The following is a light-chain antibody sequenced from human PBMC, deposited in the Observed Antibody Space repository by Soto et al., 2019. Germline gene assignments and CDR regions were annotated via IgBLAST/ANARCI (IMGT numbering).Light chain of an antibody. V-gene: IGKV1-9*01. CDR2: TAS. CDR1: QDIAIY. Sequence: IQLTQSPASLSASVGDRVTFTCRASQDIAIYLAWYQQKPGEAPNLLIHTASTLHGGVPSRFSGSGSGTDFTLTITSLQAEDFATYYCQQTRAYPSTFGGGTKWIS. CDR3: QQTRAYPST. J-gene: IGKJ4*01.